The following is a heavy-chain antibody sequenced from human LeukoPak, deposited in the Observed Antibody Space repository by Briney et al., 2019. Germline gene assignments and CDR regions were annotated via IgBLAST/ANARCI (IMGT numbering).Heavy chain of an antibody. CDR1: GGSLTSYY. D-gene: IGHD1-26*01. CDR3: ARSGGSGTYYDGTFDY. CDR2: IYTSGNT. V-gene: IGHV4-4*07. Sequence: PSETLSLTCTVSGGSLTSYYWHWIRQPAGKGLEWIGRIYTSGNTNYNPSLKSRVAMSVDTSKNQFSLKVRAVTAADTAVYYCARSGGSGTYYDGTFDYWGQGAPVTVSS. J-gene: IGHJ4*02.